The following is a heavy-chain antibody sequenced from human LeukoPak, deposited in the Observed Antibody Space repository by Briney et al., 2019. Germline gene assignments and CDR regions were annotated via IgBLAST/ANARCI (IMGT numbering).Heavy chain of an antibody. CDR1: GYTFTSYG. CDR2: ISAYNGNT. J-gene: IGHJ4*02. CDR3: ARDTTGKYSSGWTD. V-gene: IGHV1-18*01. Sequence: ASVKVSCKASGYTFTSYGISWVRQAPGQGLEWMGWISAYNGNTNYAQKLQGRVTMTTDTSTSTAYMELRSLRSDDTAVYYCARDTTGKYSSGWTDWGPGTLVTVSS. D-gene: IGHD6-19*01.